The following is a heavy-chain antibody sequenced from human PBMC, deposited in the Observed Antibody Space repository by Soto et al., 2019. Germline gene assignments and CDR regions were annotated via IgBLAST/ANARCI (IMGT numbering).Heavy chain of an antibody. CDR3: AKGGYYYDTSGPTFEY. CDR2: ISGSGGTS. D-gene: IGHD3-22*01. Sequence: PGGSLRLSCAAFGFTFSSYAMSWVRQAPGKGLEWVSSISGSGGTSYYADSVKGRFTLSRDNSKNTLYLQMNSLRAEDTAVYYCAKGGYYYDTSGPTFEYLGQRTLVTVSS. CDR1: GFTFSSYA. J-gene: IGHJ4*02. V-gene: IGHV3-23*01.